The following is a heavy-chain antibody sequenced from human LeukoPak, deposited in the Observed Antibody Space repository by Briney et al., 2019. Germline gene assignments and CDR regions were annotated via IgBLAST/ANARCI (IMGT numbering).Heavy chain of an antibody. CDR3: ARADRYCSGGSCSFIYMDV. CDR2: FDPEDGET. J-gene: IGHJ6*03. Sequence: ASVKVSCKVSGYTLTELSMHWVRQAPGKGLEWMGGFDPEDGETIYAQKFQGRVTITADESTSTAYMELSSVRSEDTAVYYCARADRYCSGGSCSFIYMDVWGKGTTVTISS. CDR1: GYTLTELS. D-gene: IGHD2-15*01. V-gene: IGHV1-24*01.